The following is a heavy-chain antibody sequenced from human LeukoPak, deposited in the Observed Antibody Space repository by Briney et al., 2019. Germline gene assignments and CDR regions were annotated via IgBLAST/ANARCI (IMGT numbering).Heavy chain of an antibody. V-gene: IGHV3-66*01. D-gene: IGHD4-17*01. CDR1: GVIFNDNY. CDR2: VNSGGST. CDR3: TRTYGDYDYYYGMDV. Sequence: GGSLRLSCAASGVIFNDNYMGWVRQAPGKGLEWVSVVNSGGSTSYSDSVKDRFTISRDNSKNTLFLQMNSLRAEDTGLYYCTRTYGDYDYYYGMDVGGQGTTVTVS. J-gene: IGHJ6*02.